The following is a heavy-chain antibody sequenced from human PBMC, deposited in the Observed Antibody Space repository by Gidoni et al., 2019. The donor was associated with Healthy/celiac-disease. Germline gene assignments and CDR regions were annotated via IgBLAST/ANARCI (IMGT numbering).Heavy chain of an antibody. CDR2: ST. Sequence: STYYNPSLKSRVTISVDTSKNQFSLKLSSVTAADTAVYYCARHEGGDAFDIWGQGTMVTVFS. J-gene: IGHJ3*02. D-gene: IGHD3-16*01. V-gene: IGHV4-39*01. CDR3: ARHEGGDAFDI.